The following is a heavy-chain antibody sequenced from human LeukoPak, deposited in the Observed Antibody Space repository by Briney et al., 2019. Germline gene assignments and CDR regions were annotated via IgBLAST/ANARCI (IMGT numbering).Heavy chain of an antibody. CDR2: ISSSSSTI. V-gene: IGHV3-48*04. J-gene: IGHJ4*02. D-gene: IGHD3-22*01. CDR3: ARGPGPYDGSGYIDDY. Sequence: HPGGSLRLSCAASGFTFSSYSMNWVRQAPGKGLEWVSYISSSSSTIYYADSVKGRFTISRDNAKNSLYLQMNSLRAEDTAVYYCARGPGPYDGSGYIDDYWGQGTLVTASS. CDR1: GFTFSSYS.